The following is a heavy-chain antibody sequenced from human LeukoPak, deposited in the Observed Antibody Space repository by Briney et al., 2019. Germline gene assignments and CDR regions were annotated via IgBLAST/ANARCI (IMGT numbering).Heavy chain of an antibody. D-gene: IGHD1-7*01. CDR2: ISGSGGST. CDR3: AKTRYNWNSGPFDP. V-gene: IGHV3-23*01. CDR1: GFTFSSYA. J-gene: IGHJ5*02. Sequence: PGGSLRLSCAASGFTFSSYAMSWVRQAPGKGLEGVSAISGSGGSTYYADSVKGRFTISRDNSKNTLYLQMNSLRAEDTAVYYCAKTRYNWNSGPFDPWGQGTLVTVSS.